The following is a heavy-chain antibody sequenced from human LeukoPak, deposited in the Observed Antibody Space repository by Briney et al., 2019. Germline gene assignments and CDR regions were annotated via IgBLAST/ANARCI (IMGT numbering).Heavy chain of an antibody. J-gene: IGHJ6*04. CDR1: GFTFNNYW. D-gene: IGHD3-10*02. Sequence: PGGSLRLSCVASGFTFNNYWMDWVRQAPGKGLEWVSYISSSGSTIYYADSVKGRFTISRDNAKNSLYLQMNSLRAEDTAVYYCAELGITMIGGVWGKGTTVTISS. V-gene: IGHV3-48*03. CDR3: AELGITMIGGV. CDR2: ISSSGSTI.